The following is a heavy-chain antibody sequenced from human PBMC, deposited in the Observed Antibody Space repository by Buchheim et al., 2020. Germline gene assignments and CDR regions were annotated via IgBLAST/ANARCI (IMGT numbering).Heavy chain of an antibody. CDR2: IYYSGST. CDR1: GGSISSSSYY. D-gene: IGHD3-22*01. J-gene: IGHJ2*01. CDR3: ARTYYYDSSGYYSSYWYFDL. Sequence: QLQLQESGPGLVKPSETLSLTCTVSGGSISSSSYYWGWIRQPPGKGLEWIGSIYYSGSTYYNPSLKSRVTISVDTSKNQFSLKLSSVTAADTAVYYCARTYYYDSSGYYSSYWYFDLWGRGTL. V-gene: IGHV4-39*01.